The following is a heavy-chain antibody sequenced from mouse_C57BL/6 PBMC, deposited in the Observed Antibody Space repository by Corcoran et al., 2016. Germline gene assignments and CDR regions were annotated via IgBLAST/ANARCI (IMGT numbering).Heavy chain of an antibody. Sequence: QIQFVQSGPELKKPGETVKISCTASGYTFTTYGMSWVKQAPGKGLKWMGWINTYSGVPTYADDFKGRFAFSLETSASTAYLQINNLKNEDTATYFCARSDYGSSYDFDYWGQGTTLTVSS. CDR1: GYTFTTYG. V-gene: IGHV9-3*01. J-gene: IGHJ2*01. CDR2: INTYSGVP. D-gene: IGHD1-1*01. CDR3: ARSDYGSSYDFDY.